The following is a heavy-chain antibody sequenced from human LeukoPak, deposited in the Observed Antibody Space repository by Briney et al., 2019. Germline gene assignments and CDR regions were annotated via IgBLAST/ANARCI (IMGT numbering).Heavy chain of an antibody. CDR3: ARIRNPAAPLDY. J-gene: IGHJ4*02. V-gene: IGHV1-8*03. Sequence: ASVKVSCKASGYTFTSYDINWVRQATGQGLEWMGWMNPNSGNTGYAQKFQGRVTITRNTSISTACMELSSLSSEDTAVYYCARIRNPAAPLDYWGQGTLVTVSS. CDR2: MNPNSGNT. D-gene: IGHD2-2*01. CDR1: GYTFTSYD.